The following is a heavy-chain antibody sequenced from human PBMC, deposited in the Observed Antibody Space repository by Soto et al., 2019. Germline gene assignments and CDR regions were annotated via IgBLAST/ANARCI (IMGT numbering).Heavy chain of an antibody. CDR2: IFANGHT. J-gene: IGHJ5*02. CDR1: GGSISEKY. V-gene: IGHV4-4*07. CDR3: VASIAAYGLNWLDP. Sequence: SETLSLTCIVSGGSISEKYWNWVRQPPGKGLEWIGLIFANGHTDYNPSLESRVTMSVDASKNQFSLRLTSMTAADTAVYYCVASIAAYGLNWLDPWGRGTLVTVSS. D-gene: IGHD6-13*01.